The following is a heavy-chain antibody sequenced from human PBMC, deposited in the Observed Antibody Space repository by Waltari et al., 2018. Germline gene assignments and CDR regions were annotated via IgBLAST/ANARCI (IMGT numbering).Heavy chain of an antibody. V-gene: IGHV1-8*01. CDR1: GSPFNSNE. D-gene: IGHD6-13*01. Sequence: VQLVQSGAEVTKPGASVKVSCKASGSPFNSNETNWVRQATGQGLEWMGWMNPNSGNTGYAQKFQGRVTMTRNTSISTAYMELSSLRSEDTAVYYCARGHWLAAGTDYWGQGTLVTVSS. CDR3: ARGHWLAAGTDY. J-gene: IGHJ4*02. CDR2: MNPNSGNT.